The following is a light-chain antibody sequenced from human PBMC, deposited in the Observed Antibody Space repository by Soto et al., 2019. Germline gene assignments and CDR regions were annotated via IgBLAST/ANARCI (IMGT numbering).Light chain of an antibody. CDR3: QQYGSSPKT. CDR1: QPLLHSNGYNY. V-gene: IGKV2-28*01. CDR2: LGS. Sequence: DVGITRSPLCLRFRPVEPASISCRSSQPLLHSNGYNYLDWYLQKPGQSPQLLIYLGSNRASGVPDRFSGSGSGTDFTLTISRLEPEDFAVYYCQQYGSSPKTFGQGTKV. J-gene: IGKJ1*01.